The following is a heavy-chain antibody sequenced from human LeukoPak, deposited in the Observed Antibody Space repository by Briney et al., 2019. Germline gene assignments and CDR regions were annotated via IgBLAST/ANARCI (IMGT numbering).Heavy chain of an antibody. CDR1: GFTFSSYS. D-gene: IGHD6-13*01. J-gene: IGHJ6*03. Sequence: PGGSLRLSCAASGFTFSSYSMNWVRQAPGKGLEWVSSISSSSSYIYYADPAKGRFTISRDNAKNSLYLQMNSLRAEDTAVYYCARVPGYSSSWYISYYYYYYMDVWGKGTTVTVSS. V-gene: IGHV3-21*01. CDR2: ISSSSSYI. CDR3: ARVPGYSSSWYISYYYYYYMDV.